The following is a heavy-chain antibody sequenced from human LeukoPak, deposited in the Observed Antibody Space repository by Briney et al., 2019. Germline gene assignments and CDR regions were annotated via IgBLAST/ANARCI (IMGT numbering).Heavy chain of an antibody. CDR1: GGSISSYY. Sequence: PSETLSLTCTVSGGSISSYYWSWIRQPPGKGLEWIGYIYYSGSTNYNPSPKSRVTISVDTSKNQFSLKLSSVTAADTAVYYCARVRPYYDSSGYYFDYWGQGTLVTVSS. V-gene: IGHV4-59*01. CDR2: IYYSGST. J-gene: IGHJ4*02. CDR3: ARVRPYYDSSGYYFDY. D-gene: IGHD3-22*01.